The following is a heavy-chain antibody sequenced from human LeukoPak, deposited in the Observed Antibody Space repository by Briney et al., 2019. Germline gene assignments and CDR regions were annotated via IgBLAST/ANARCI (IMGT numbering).Heavy chain of an antibody. Sequence: HPGRSLRLSCAASGFTFSSYSMNWVRQAPGKGLEWVSYISSSSSTIYYADSVKGRFTISRDNAKNSLYLQMNSLRAEDTAVYYCASPGRSSGYFWGQGTLVTVSS. D-gene: IGHD3-22*01. V-gene: IGHV3-48*01. J-gene: IGHJ4*02. CDR2: ISSSSSTI. CDR1: GFTFSSYS. CDR3: ASPGRSSGYF.